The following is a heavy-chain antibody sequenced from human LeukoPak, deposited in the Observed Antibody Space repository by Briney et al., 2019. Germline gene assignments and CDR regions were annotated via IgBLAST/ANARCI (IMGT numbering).Heavy chain of an antibody. CDR2: INWDDQK. J-gene: IGHJ5*02. CDR3: AHRRDSSGYQYRWWFAP. Sequence: ESGPTLVKPTQTLTLTCTFSGFSLTTSGVGVGWIRQPPGKALEWLALINWDDQKVYSPSLQSRLSITKDTSKNQVVLTMINVDPVDTATYYCAHRRDSSGYQYRWWFAPWGQGTVVTVSS. CDR1: GFSLTTSGVG. V-gene: IGHV2-5*02. D-gene: IGHD3-22*01.